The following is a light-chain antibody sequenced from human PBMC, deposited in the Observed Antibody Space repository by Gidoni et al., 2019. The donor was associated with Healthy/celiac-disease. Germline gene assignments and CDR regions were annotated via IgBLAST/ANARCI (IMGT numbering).Light chain of an antibody. V-gene: IGKV3-15*01. CDR1: QSVSSN. J-gene: IGKJ4*01. CDR2: GAS. Sequence: EIVMTQSPATLSVSQGERATLACRPSQSVSSNLAWYQQKPGQAPRRLIYGASTRATGIPARFSGSGXXTEFTLTISSLQSEDFAVYYCQQYNNXPXXTFGGGTKVEIK. CDR3: QQYNNXPXXT.